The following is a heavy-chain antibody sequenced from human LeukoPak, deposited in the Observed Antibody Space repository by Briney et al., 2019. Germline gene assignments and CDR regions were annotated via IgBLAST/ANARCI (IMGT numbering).Heavy chain of an antibody. J-gene: IGHJ6*03. Sequence: SETLSLTCAVYGGSFSGYYWSWIRQPPGKGLEWIGEINHSGSTNYNPSLKSRVTISVDTSKNQFSLKLSSVTAADTAVYYCARSSYYYYYYMDVWGKGTTVTISS. CDR2: INHSGST. CDR3: ARSSYYYYYYMDV. V-gene: IGHV4-34*01. CDR1: GGSFSGYY.